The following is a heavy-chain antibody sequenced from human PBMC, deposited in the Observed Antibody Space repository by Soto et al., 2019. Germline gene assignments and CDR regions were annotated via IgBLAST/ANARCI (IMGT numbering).Heavy chain of an antibody. CDR2: ISDDGSRA. Sequence: PGGSLRLSCTASGFTFSMYWMHWVRQVPGKGPEWVSRISDDGSRADYADSVKGRFTISRDNAKNTLYLEMHVLRADDTAVYYCTRGLRPSSVGTGAFWGQGTPVTVSS. CDR3: TRGLRPSSVGTGAF. V-gene: IGHV3-74*01. J-gene: IGHJ4*02. D-gene: IGHD3-10*01. CDR1: GFTFSMYW.